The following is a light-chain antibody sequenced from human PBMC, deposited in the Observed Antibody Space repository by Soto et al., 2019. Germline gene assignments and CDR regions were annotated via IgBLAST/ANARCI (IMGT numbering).Light chain of an antibody. CDR1: QSIRDSY. V-gene: IGKV3-20*01. CDR2: AAS. CDR3: QQYGTSPST. Sequence: EIVLTQSPGTLSLSPGERATLSCRTSQSIRDSYLAWYQQKPGQAPRLLIYAASYRATGIPDRFSGSGSGTDFSLTISRLEPEDFAVYYCQQYGTSPSTFGQGTRLEI. J-gene: IGKJ5*01.